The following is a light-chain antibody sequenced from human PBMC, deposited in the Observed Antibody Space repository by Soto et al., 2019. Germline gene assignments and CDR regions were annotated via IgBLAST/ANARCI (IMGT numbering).Light chain of an antibody. J-gene: IGLJ2*01. CDR1: SSNIGINT. CDR3: CSYTSSTTPL. Sequence: QSVLTQPPSASGTPGQRVTISCSGGSSNIGINTVNWYQQLPGTAPKVLIYTDNERPSGVPDRFSGSKSGTSASLAINGLQSGDEADYYCCSYTSSTTPLFGGGTKLTVL. V-gene: IGLV1-44*01. CDR2: TDN.